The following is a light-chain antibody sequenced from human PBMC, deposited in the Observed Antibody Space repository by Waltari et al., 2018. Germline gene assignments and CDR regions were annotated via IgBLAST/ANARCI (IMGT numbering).Light chain of an antibody. CDR3: SSYTSSSTLV. CDR1: SSDVGGYNY. J-gene: IGLJ2*01. Sequence: LTQPASVSGSPGQSITISCTGTSSDVGGYNYVSWYQQHPGKAPKLMIYDVSKRPSGVSNRFSGSKSGNTASLTISGLQAEDEADYYCSSYTSSSTLVFGGGTKLTVL. CDR2: DVS. V-gene: IGLV2-14*01.